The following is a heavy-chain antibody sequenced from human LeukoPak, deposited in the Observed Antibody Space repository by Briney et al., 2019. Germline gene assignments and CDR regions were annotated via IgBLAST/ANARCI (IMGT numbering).Heavy chain of an antibody. J-gene: IGHJ4*02. CDR2: IYHSGST. Sequence: SETLSLTCAVSGGSISSSNWWSWVRQPPGKGLEWIGEIYHSGSTNYNPSLKSRVTISVDKSKNQFSLKLSSVTAADTAVYYCARFFPDIVVVAAEEGYFDYWGQGTLVTVSS. CDR3: ARFFPDIVVVAAEEGYFDY. V-gene: IGHV4-4*02. CDR1: GGSISSSNW. D-gene: IGHD2-15*01.